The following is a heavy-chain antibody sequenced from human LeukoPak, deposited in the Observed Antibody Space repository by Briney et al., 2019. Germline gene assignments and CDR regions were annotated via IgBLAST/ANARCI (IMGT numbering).Heavy chain of an antibody. CDR2: ISGGGGST. Sequence: GGSLRLSCAASGFTFSSYAMSWVRQAPGKGLEWVSAISGGGGSTYYADSVKGRFTISRDNSKNTLSLQMNSLGAEDTAIYYCAKDTDLDYGGNTHYFDYWGQGNLVTVSS. D-gene: IGHD4-23*01. CDR1: GFTFSSYA. CDR3: AKDTDLDYGGNTHYFDY. V-gene: IGHV3-23*01. J-gene: IGHJ4*02.